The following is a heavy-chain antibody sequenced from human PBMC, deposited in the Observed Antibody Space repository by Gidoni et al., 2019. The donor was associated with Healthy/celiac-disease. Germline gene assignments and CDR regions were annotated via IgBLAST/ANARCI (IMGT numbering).Heavy chain of an antibody. D-gene: IGHD6-19*01. V-gene: IGHV3-23*01. CDR2: ISGSGGST. Sequence: EVQLLASGGGLVQPGGSLRPSCAPSGFTFSSYAMGWVRQAPGKGLEWVSAISGSGGSTYYADSVRGRFTISRDNSKNTLYLQMNSLRAEDTAVYYCAKSRRIAVAGTLFDYWGQGTLVTVSS. J-gene: IGHJ4*02. CDR1: GFTFSSYA. CDR3: AKSRRIAVAGTLFDY.